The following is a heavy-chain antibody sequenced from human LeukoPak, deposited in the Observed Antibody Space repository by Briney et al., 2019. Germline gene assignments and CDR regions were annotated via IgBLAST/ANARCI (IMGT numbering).Heavy chain of an antibody. CDR3: ATGGSATV. V-gene: IGHV4-59*01. CDR1: GDSLSSYY. D-gene: IGHD1-26*01. CDR2: IYYTGST. Sequence: PSETLSLTCTVSGDSLSSYYWSWIRQPPGKRLEWIGYIYYTGSTNYNPSLKSRVTMSVDTSKNQFSLKLTSVTPADTAVYCCATGGSATVWGQGTMVTVSS. J-gene: IGHJ3*01.